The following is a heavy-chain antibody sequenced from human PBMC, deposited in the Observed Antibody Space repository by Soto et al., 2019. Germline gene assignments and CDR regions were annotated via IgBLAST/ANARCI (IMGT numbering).Heavy chain of an antibody. Sequence: PSETLSLTCAVSGGSISSSNWWSWVRQPPGKGLEWIGEIYHSGSTNYNPSLKSRVTISVDKSKNQFSLKLSSVTAADTAVYYCAGGGIYYYYGMDVWGQGXTVTVYS. J-gene: IGHJ6*02. CDR1: GGSISSSNW. D-gene: IGHD3-16*01. CDR2: IYHSGST. CDR3: AGGGIYYYYGMDV. V-gene: IGHV4-4*02.